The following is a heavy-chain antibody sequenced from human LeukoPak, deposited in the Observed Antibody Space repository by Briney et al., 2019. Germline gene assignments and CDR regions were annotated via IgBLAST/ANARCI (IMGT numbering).Heavy chain of an antibody. CDR3: ARVGTYYDILTGYYTVDAFDI. CDR1: GGSISSGSYY. J-gene: IGHJ3*02. Sequence: SETLSLTCTVSGGSISSGSYYWSWIRQPAGKGLEWIGRIYTSGSTNYNPSLKSRVTISVDTSKNQFSLKLSSVTAADTAVYYCARVGTYYDILTGYYTVDAFDIWGQGTMVTVSS. D-gene: IGHD3-9*01. V-gene: IGHV4-61*02. CDR2: IYTSGST.